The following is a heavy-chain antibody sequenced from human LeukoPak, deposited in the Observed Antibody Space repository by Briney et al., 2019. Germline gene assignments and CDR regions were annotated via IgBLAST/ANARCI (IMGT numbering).Heavy chain of an antibody. V-gene: IGHV1-8*01. CDR3: ARGSDYGDLRPYYYYGMDV. Sequence: ASVKVSCKASGYTFTSYDINWVRRATGQGLEWMGWMNPNSGNTGYAQKFQGRVTMTRNTSISTAYMELSSLRSEDTAVYYCARGSDYGDLRPYYYYGMDVWGQGTTVTVSS. CDR2: MNPNSGNT. D-gene: IGHD4-17*01. CDR1: GYTFTSYD. J-gene: IGHJ6*02.